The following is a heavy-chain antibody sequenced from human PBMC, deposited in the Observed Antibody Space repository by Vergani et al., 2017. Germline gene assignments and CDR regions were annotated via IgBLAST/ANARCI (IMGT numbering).Heavy chain of an antibody. J-gene: IGHJ1*01. CDR2: ISSSSSPI. CDR1: GFTFSSYS. CDR3: AKDRDPGAVARALFQH. D-gene: IGHD6-19*01. Sequence: VQLVESGGGLVQPGGSLRLSCAASGFTFSSYSMNWVRQAPGKGLEWVSYISSSSSPIYYADSVKGRFTISRDNAKNSLYLQMNSLRAEDTAVYYCAKDRDPGAVARALFQHWGQGTLVTVSS. V-gene: IGHV3-48*01.